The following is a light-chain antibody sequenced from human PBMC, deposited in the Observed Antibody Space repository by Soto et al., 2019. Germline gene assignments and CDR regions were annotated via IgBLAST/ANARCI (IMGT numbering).Light chain of an antibody. J-gene: IGKJ1*01. Sequence: EIRMSQSPATLSVSTGERATLSCRASQSVSSDLAWYQQKPGQPPRLLIHDASTRATGVPARFTGSGSGTDFTLTISSLQSEDFAVYYCQQYNNWKTFGQRTKVDIK. CDR1: QSVSSD. V-gene: IGKV3-15*01. CDR3: QQYNNWKT. CDR2: DAS.